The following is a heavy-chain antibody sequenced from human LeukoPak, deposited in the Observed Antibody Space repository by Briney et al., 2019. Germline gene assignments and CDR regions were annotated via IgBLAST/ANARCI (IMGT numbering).Heavy chain of an antibody. CDR2: IIPIFGTA. CDR3: GWSWQQLVLGVYFDY. Sequence: SVDVSCKPSGGTFSSYAISWVRQPPAQGLEWMKGIIPIFGTANYPQNLQGRVTHTADESTNTAYMEPSLLRSEDTAVYFRGWSWQQLVLGVYFDYWGQGTLVTVSS. CDR1: GGTFSSYA. J-gene: IGHJ4*02. V-gene: IGHV1-69*13. D-gene: IGHD6-13*01.